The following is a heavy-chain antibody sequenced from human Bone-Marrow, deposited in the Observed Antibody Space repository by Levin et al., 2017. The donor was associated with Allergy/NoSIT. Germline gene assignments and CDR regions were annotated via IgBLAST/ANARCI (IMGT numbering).Heavy chain of an antibody. CDR3: ARERDTSRTFYNWFDP. J-gene: IGHJ5*02. D-gene: IGHD3-3*02. CDR1: GFTFSSYE. CDR2: INSGGSPI. V-gene: IGHV3-48*03. Sequence: PGGSLRLSCAASGFTFSSYEMNWVRQAPGKGLEWVSYINSGGSPIYYADSVKGRFTISRDNAKNSLYLQMNNLRAEDTAVYYCARERDTSRTFYNWFDPWGQGVLVTVSS.